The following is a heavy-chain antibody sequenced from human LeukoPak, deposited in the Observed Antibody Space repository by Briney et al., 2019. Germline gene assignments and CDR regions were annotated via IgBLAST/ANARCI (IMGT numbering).Heavy chain of an antibody. CDR3: ARWRIVVVPAAIGGSDYYMDV. CDR1: GYTFTGYY. CDR2: INPNSGGT. Sequence: ASVKVSCKASGYTFTGYYMHWVRQAPGQGLEWMGWINPNSGGTNYAQKFQGRVTMTRDTSISTAYMELSRLRSDDTAVYYCARWRIVVVPAAIGGSDYYMDVWGKGTTVTVSS. D-gene: IGHD2-2*01. V-gene: IGHV1-2*02. J-gene: IGHJ6*03.